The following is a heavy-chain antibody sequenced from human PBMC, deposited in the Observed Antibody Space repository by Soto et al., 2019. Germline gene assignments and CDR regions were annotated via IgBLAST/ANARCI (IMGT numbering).Heavy chain of an antibody. CDR3: VRLIGNSRLDS. CDR1: GDSVSTNSAT. CDR2: TYYRSKWYN. Sequence: QVQLQQSGPGLVKPSQTLSLTCDISGDSVSTNSATWNWIRQSPSRGLEWLGRTYYRSKWYNDSLVSMQRRIHLSPDTSKSQLSLPLTSVTPDDTAVYYCVRLIGNSRLDSWGQGTLVTVSS. D-gene: IGHD2-8*01. J-gene: IGHJ5*01. V-gene: IGHV6-1*01.